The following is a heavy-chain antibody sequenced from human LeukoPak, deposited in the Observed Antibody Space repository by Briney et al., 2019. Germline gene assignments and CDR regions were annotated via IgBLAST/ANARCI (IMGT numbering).Heavy chain of an antibody. CDR3: ASRYCSSTSCYHLDAFDI. Sequence: ASETLSLTCTVSGVSISSYYWSWIRQPPGKGLGWIGYIYYSGSTNYNPSFKSRVTISVDTSKNQFSLKLSSVTAADTAVYYCASRYCSSTSCYHLDAFDIWGQGTMVTVSS. V-gene: IGHV4-59*01. J-gene: IGHJ3*02. CDR2: IYYSGST. D-gene: IGHD2-2*01. CDR1: GVSISSYY.